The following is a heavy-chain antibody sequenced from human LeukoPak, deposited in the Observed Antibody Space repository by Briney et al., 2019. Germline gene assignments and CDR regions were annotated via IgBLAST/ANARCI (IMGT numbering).Heavy chain of an antibody. V-gene: IGHV3-23*01. CDR2: ISGSGVTT. D-gene: IGHD1-26*01. CDR3: TKGPWDLPHAFDI. Sequence: GGSLRLSCTASGFTLSSCAMSWVRQAPGKGLECVSTISGSGVTTRYADSVRGRFTISRDSSKNTLYLQMNSLRAEDTAIYYCTKGPWDLPHAFDIWGLGTMVTVSS. J-gene: IGHJ3*02. CDR1: GFTLSSCA.